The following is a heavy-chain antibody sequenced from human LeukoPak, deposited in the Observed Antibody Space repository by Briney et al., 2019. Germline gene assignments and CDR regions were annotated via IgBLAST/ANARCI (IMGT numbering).Heavy chain of an antibody. CDR1: GFTFSSYG. V-gene: IGHV3-30*02. D-gene: IGHD1-26*01. CDR3: ARDKKFIVGANYYYGMDV. J-gene: IGHJ6*02. CDR2: IRYDGSNK. Sequence: GGSLRLSCAASGFTFSSYGMHWVRQAPGKGLEWVAFIRYDGSNKYYADSVKGRFTISRDNAKNSLYLQMNSLRAEDTAVYYCARDKKFIVGANYYYGMDVWGQGTTVTVSS.